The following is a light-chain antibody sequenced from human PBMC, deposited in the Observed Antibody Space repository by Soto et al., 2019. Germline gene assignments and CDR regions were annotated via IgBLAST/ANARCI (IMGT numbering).Light chain of an antibody. J-gene: IGKJ4*01. Sequence: DIQMTQSPSTLSASVGDRVTIACRASQSISRWLDWYQRKPGKAPKLLIYDASDLETGAPSRFSGSGSATEFTLTISNLQPDDFATYYCQHYSSYPLTCGGGTKVEIK. CDR2: DAS. CDR3: QHYSSYPLT. CDR1: QSISRW. V-gene: IGKV1-5*01.